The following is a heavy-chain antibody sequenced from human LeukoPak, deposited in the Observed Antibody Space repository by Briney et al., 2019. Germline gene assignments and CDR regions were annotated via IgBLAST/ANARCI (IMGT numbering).Heavy chain of an antibody. CDR2: IRHSGDNT. CDR3: ARRGGSDGWGAFDI. CDR1: EFTFSNYV. J-gene: IGHJ3*02. Sequence: GGSLRLSCAASEFTFSNYVMNWVRQVPGKGLEWVSSIRHSGDNTYYADSVKGRFTISRDNSKNTLFLQMNSLSREDTAIYYCARRGGSDGWGAFDIWGQGTMVTVSS. V-gene: IGHV3-23*01. D-gene: IGHD5-24*01.